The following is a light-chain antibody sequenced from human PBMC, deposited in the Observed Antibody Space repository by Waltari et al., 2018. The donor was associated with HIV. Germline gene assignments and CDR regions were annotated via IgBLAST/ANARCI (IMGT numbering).Light chain of an antibody. CDR1: TANIGANF. CDR3: AVLDDTLGGGV. J-gene: IGLJ2*01. V-gene: IGLV1-47*01. CDR2: RDN. Sequence: QSVLTQPPSASGTPGQKVTISCSGGTANIGANFVFWFQQFPGTAPKLLIYRDNPGHSGVPARFSGSKSGTSASLTISGLRSDDEAHYFCAVLDDTLGGGVFGGGTKLTVL.